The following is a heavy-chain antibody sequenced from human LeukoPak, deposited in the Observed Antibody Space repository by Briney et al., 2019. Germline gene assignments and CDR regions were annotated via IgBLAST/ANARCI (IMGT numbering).Heavy chain of an antibody. V-gene: IGHV3-74*01. Sequence: GGSLRLSCAASGFTFSSYWMHWVRQAPGKGLVWVSRINSDGSSTSYADSVKGRFTISRDNAKNTLYLQMSSLRAEDTAVYYCARDIWGYCSSTSCYEGAFDIWGQGTMVTVSS. CDR3: ARDIWGYCSSTSCYEGAFDI. J-gene: IGHJ3*02. CDR2: INSDGSST. CDR1: GFTFSSYW. D-gene: IGHD2-2*01.